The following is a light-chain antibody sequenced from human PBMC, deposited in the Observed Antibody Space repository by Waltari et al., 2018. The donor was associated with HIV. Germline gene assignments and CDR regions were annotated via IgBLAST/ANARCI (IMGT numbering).Light chain of an antibody. CDR3: AAWDDRLSGWV. CDR2: RNK. J-gene: IGLJ3*02. CDR1: SSSIGRNY. Sequence: QSVLTQPPSASGTPGQRVTIPCSGSSSSIGRNYVYWYQQLPRTAPKLLIHRNKQRPSGVPDRFSGSKSGTSVSLAISGLRSEDEADYYCAAWDDRLSGWVFGGGTKLTV. V-gene: IGLV1-47*01.